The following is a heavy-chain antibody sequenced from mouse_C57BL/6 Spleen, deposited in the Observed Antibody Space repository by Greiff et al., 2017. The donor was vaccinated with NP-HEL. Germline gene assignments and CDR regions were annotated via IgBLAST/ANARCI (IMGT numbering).Heavy chain of an antibody. D-gene: IGHD3-2*02. CDR1: GYTFTSYW. V-gene: IGHV1-55*01. CDR2: IYPGSGST. Sequence: QVQLQQPGAELVKPGASVKMSCKASGYTFTSYWITWVKQRPGQGLAWIGDIYPGSGSTNYNEKFKSKATLTVDTSSSTAYMQLSSLTSEDSAVYYCARGQLRLRFYAMDYWGQGTSVTVSS. CDR3: ARGQLRLRFYAMDY. J-gene: IGHJ4*01.